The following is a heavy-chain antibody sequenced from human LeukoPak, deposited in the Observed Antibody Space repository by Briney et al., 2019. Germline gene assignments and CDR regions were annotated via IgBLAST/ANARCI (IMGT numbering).Heavy chain of an antibody. CDR2: ISAYNGNT. Sequence: GASVKVSCKASGYTFTSYGISWVRQAPGQGLEWMGWISAYNGNTNYAQKLQGRVTMTTDTSTSTAYMGLRSLRSDDTAVYYCARDIPRRPMIVVVITTIAFDIWGQGTMVTVSS. D-gene: IGHD3-22*01. CDR1: GYTFTSYG. J-gene: IGHJ3*02. V-gene: IGHV1-18*01. CDR3: ARDIPRRPMIVVVITTIAFDI.